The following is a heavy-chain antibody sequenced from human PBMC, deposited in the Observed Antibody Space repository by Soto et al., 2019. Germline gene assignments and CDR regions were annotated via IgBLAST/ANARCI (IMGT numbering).Heavy chain of an antibody. CDR1: GYTFTSYD. CDR2: MNPNSGNT. D-gene: IGHD2-2*01. J-gene: IGHJ6*03. CDR3: ARGPRIVVVPAAYYYYMDV. Sequence: ASVKVSCKASGYTFTSYDINWVRQATEQGLEWMGWMNPNSGNTGYAQKFQGRVTMTRNTSISTAYMELSSLRSEDTAVYYCARGPRIVVVPAAYYYYMDVWGKGTTVTVSS. V-gene: IGHV1-8*01.